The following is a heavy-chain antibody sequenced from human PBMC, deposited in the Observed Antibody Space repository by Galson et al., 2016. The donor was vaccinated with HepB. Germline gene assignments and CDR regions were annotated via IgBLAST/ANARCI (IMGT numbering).Heavy chain of an antibody. V-gene: IGHV3-23*01. J-gene: IGHJ4*02. CDR1: GFTLSTYA. D-gene: IGHD2-15*01. Sequence: SLRLSCAASGFTLSTYAVSWVRQAPGKGLEWVSSSSGTGATTYYADSVKGRFTISRDNLRNTLYLQLDSLRAEDTALYYCTRDPLLLGVVMSAATSWGQGTLVTVSP. CDR2: SSGTGATT. CDR3: TRDPLLLGVVMSAATS.